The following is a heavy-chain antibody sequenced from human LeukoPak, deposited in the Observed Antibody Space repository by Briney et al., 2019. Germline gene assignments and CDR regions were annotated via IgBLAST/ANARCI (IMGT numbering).Heavy chain of an antibody. V-gene: IGHV3-30-3*01. J-gene: IGHJ5*02. CDR2: ISYDGSNK. Sequence: GGSLRLSCAASGFTFSSYAMHWVRQAPGKGLEWVAVISYDGSNKYYADSVKGRFTISRDNSKNTLYLQMNSLRAEDTAIYYCATYRSSYYPSWGQGTLVTVSS. CDR1: GFTFSSYA. CDR3: ATYRSSYYPS. D-gene: IGHD3-3*01.